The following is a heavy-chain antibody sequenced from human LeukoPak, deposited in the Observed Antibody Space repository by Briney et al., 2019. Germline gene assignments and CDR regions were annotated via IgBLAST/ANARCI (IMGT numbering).Heavy chain of an antibody. CDR2: IKQDGSEK. V-gene: IGHV3-7*01. CDR1: GFTFSSYW. Sequence: PGGSLRLSCAASGFTFSSYWMSWVRQAPGKGLEWVANIKQDGSEKYYVDSVKGRFTISRDNAKNSLYLQMNSLRAEDTAVYYCARDSGLGPMEGAPNYWGQGTLVTVSS. D-gene: IGHD1-26*01. J-gene: IGHJ4*02. CDR3: ARDSGLGPMEGAPNY.